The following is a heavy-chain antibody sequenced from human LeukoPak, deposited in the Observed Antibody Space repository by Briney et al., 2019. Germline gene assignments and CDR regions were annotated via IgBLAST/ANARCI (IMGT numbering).Heavy chain of an antibody. CDR2: IYYSGST. V-gene: IGHV4-39*01. CDR1: GGSISSSSYY. Sequence: SETLSLTCTVSGGSISSSSYYWGWIRQPPGKGLEWIGSIYYSGSTYHNPSLKSRVTISVDTSKNQFSLKLSSVTAADTAVYYCARQERYFDWLSPPFDYWGQGTLVTVSS. CDR3: ARQERYFDWLSPPFDY. J-gene: IGHJ4*02. D-gene: IGHD3-9*01.